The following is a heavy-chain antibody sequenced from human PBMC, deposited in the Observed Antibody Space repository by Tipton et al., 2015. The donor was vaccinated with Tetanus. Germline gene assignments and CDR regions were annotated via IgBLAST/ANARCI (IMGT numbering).Heavy chain of an antibody. D-gene: IGHD6-13*01. J-gene: IGHJ4*02. CDR2: IDYFGST. V-gene: IGHV4-59*01. CDR1: GGSISTYH. CDR3: ARGGIAAAGGGLDY. Sequence: LRLSCTVSGGSISTYHWNWIRQSPGKGLEWIGYIDYFGSTKYNPSLKSRVAMSVDTSKNQLSLRLNSVTSADTAVYYCARGGIAAAGGGLDYWGQGTLVTVSS.